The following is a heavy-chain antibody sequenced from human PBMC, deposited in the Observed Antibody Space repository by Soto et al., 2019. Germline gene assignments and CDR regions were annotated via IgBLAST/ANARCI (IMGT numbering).Heavy chain of an antibody. CDR3: AILGFPGAIYFDS. Sequence: PGGSLKISCKGSGYNFTTFWIGWVRQVPGKGLEWMGIIYPGYSETKYIPDFEGQVTISADRSTNTAYLQWRSLRASDTAMYSCAILGFPGAIYFDSWGLGTVVTVSS. CDR2: IYPGYSET. CDR1: GYNFTTFW. D-gene: IGHD3-3*02. V-gene: IGHV5-51*01. J-gene: IGHJ4*02.